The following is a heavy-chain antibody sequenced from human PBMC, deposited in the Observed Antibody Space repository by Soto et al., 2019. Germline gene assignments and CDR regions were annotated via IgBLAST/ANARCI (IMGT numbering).Heavy chain of an antibody. Sequence: LSLTCTVSGDSINNYDHFWTWIRQRPGEGLEWIGYISYSGSTYYNPSLKSRITISVDTSKTQFSLILSSVTAADTAVFYCAREVNNYYGMDVWGQGTTVTVSS. CDR1: GDSINNYDHF. V-gene: IGHV4-30-4*08. CDR3: AREVNNYYGMDV. CDR2: ISYSGST. J-gene: IGHJ6*02.